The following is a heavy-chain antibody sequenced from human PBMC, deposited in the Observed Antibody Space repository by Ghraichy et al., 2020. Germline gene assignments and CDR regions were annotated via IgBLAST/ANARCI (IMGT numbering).Heavy chain of an antibody. Sequence: GGSLRLSCAASGFNFNNYAMNWVRQAPGKGLEWVSYISSTSDIYYADSVRGRLTISRDNAKNSLYLQINSLRDEDEAVYYCARDDNWAFDHWCQGSLVTVS. D-gene: IGHD1-20*01. V-gene: IGHV3-48*02. J-gene: IGHJ4*02. CDR1: GFNFNNYA. CDR3: ARDDNWAFDH. CDR2: ISSTSDI.